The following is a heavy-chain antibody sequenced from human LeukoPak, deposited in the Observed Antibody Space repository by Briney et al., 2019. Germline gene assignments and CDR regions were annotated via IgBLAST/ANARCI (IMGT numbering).Heavy chain of an antibody. CDR2: IYWDDDK. D-gene: IGHD3-10*01. Sequence: SGPTLVKPTQTLTLTCTFSGFSLSTSGVGVGWIRQPPGKALEWLALIYWDDDKRYSPSLKSRLTITKDTSKNQVVLTMTNMDPVDTATYYCALQRGSGSSYDAFDIWGQGTMVTVSS. CDR3: ALQRGSGSSYDAFDI. CDR1: GFSLSTSGVG. J-gene: IGHJ3*02. V-gene: IGHV2-5*02.